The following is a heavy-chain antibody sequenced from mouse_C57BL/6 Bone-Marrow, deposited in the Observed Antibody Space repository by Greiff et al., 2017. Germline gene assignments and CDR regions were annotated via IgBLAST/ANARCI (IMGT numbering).Heavy chain of an antibody. J-gene: IGHJ4*01. CDR2: INPDSSTI. CDR3: ARLYYYGSSSYAMDY. D-gene: IGHD1-1*01. Sequence: DVKLVESGGGLVQPGGSLKLSCAASGIDFSRYWMSWVRRAPGKGLEWIGEINPDSSTINYAPSLKDKFIISRDNAKNTLYLQMSKVRSEDTALYYCARLYYYGSSSYAMDYWGQGTSVTVSS. CDR1: GIDFSRYW. V-gene: IGHV4-1*01.